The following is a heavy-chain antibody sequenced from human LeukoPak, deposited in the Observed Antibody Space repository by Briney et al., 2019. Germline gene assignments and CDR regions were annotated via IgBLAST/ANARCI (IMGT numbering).Heavy chain of an antibody. CDR2: ISYDGSNK. Sequence: GGSLRLSCAASGFTFSSYAMHWVRQAPGKGLEGVAVISYDGSNKYYADSVKGRFTISRDNSKNTLYLQMNSLRAEDTAVYYCAREGWQRVVIAPNAFDIWGEGTMVTVSS. V-gene: IGHV3-30-3*01. CDR1: GFTFSSYA. D-gene: IGHD2-21*01. J-gene: IGHJ3*02. CDR3: AREGWQRVVIAPNAFDI.